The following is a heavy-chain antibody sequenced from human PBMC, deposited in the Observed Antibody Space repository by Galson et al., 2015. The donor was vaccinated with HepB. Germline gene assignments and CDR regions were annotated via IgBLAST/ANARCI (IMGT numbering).Heavy chain of an antibody. D-gene: IGHD4-17*01. CDR1: GSTFTSYG. CDR3: ARGDYGDYEGYFDY. Sequence: SVTVSCKASGSTFTSYGISWVRQAPGQGLEWMGWISAYNGNTNYAQKLQGRVTMTTDTSTSTAYMELRSLRSDDTAVYYCARGDYGDYEGYFDYWGQGTLVTVSS. V-gene: IGHV1-18*01. J-gene: IGHJ4*02. CDR2: ISAYNGNT.